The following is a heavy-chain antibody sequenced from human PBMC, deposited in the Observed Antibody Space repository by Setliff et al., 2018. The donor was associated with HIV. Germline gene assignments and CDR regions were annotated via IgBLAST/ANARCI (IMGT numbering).Heavy chain of an antibody. V-gene: IGHV4-61*02. D-gene: IGHD6-19*01. CDR1: GGSIISGSYY. CDR3: ARDKANSGWSGLGHDAFDI. Sequence: PSETLSLTCTVSGGSIISGSYYWSWIRQPAGKGLEWIGRIYTSGSTNYNPSLKSRVTISRDTSNNQFSLILRPVTAADTAVYYCARDKANSGWSGLGHDAFDIWGQGTKVTVSS. CDR2: IYTSGST. J-gene: IGHJ3*02.